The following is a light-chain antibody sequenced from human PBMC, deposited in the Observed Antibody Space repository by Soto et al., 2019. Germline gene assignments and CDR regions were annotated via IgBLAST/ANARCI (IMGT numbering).Light chain of an antibody. V-gene: IGKV1-5*01. Sequence: DIQMTQSPSTLSASVGDRVTITCRASQSISSWLAWYQQKPGKAPKLLIYDASSLESGGPSRFSGSGSGTEFTLTISSLQTDDVATYYCQQYNSYPLTFGGGTKVEIK. CDR2: DAS. CDR3: QQYNSYPLT. CDR1: QSISSW. J-gene: IGKJ4*01.